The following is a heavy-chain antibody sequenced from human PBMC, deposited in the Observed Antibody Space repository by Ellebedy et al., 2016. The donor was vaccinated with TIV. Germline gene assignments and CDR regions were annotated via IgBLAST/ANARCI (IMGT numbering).Heavy chain of an antibody. CDR1: GYTFTSYY. D-gene: IGHD3-16*01. CDR2: INPTGGST. V-gene: IGHV1-46*01. J-gene: IGHJ5*02. CDR3: GRVLGSYGWFDP. Sequence: AASVKVSCKASGYTFTSYYIHRVRQAPGQGLEWMGIINPTGGSTNYEQKFQGRVSMTRDTSTSTVYMELSSLRSEDTAVYYCGRVLGSYGWFDPWGQGTLVTVSS.